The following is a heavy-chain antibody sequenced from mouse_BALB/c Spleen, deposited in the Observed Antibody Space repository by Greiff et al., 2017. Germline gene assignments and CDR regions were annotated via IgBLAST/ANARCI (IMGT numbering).Heavy chain of an antibody. V-gene: IGHV5-17*02. J-gene: IGHJ2*01. D-gene: IGHD2-1*01. CDR2: ISSGSSTI. Sequence: EVMLVESGGGLVQPGGSRKLSCAASGFTFSSFGMHWVRQAPEKGLEWVAYISSGSSTIYYADTVKGRFTISRDNPKNTLFLQMTSLRSEDMAMYYCARGVYPNYFDYWGQGTTLTVSS. CDR3: ARGVYPNYFDY. CDR1: GFTFSSFG.